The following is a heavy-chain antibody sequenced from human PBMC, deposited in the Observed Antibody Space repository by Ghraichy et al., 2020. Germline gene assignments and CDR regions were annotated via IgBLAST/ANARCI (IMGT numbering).Heavy chain of an antibody. CDR2: ISASGATT. V-gene: IGHV3-48*03. Sequence: GGSLRLSCAASGFTFSTYQMNWVRQAPGKGLEWISFISASGATTYYAESVKGRFTISRDIAKNSLYLQMNSLRAEDTAVYYCARIEESNSDRAIDNWGQGTLVTV. CDR3: ARIEESNSDRAIDN. J-gene: IGHJ4*02. CDR1: GFTFSTYQ. D-gene: IGHD4-11*01.